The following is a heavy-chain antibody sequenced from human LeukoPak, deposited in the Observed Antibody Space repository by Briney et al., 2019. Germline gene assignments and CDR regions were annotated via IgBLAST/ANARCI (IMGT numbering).Heavy chain of an antibody. CDR3: TRDTIGSLDY. V-gene: IGHV3-7*01. CDR2: IKQDGSTK. CDR1: GFTFSSYW. D-gene: IGHD1-26*01. Sequence: GGSLRLSCAASGFTFSSYWMSWVRQAPGKGLEWVANIKQDGSTKHYADSLKGRFTISRDNPKNSLFLQMNNLRADDTAIYYCTRDTIGSLDYWGQGILVTVAS. J-gene: IGHJ4*02.